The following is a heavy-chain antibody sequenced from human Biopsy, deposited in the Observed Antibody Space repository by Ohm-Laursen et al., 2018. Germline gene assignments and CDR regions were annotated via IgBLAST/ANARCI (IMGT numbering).Heavy chain of an antibody. V-gene: IGHV4-34*01. D-gene: IGHD3-22*01. J-gene: IGHJ6*02. CDR1: GGSFSDYY. CDR2: INHRGTT. Sequence: GTLSLTCAVYGGSFSDYYWAWIRQPPGKGLVWIGEINHRGTTNHNPSLKSRVNISVDTSKNQFSLKVKSVTAADTAVYYCVRGVDYYDPYHYYALDVWGQGATVTVSS. CDR3: VRGVDYYDPYHYYALDV.